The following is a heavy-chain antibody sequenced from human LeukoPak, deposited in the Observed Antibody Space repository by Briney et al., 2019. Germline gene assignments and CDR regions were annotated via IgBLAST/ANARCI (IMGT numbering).Heavy chain of an antibody. Sequence: PSGTLSLTCTVSGGSISSYYWSWIRQPPGKGLEWIGYIYYSGSTNYNPSLKSRVTISVDTSKNQFSLKLSSVTAADTAVYYCARRGAVAGNFGYWGQGTLVSVSS. CDR2: IYYSGST. D-gene: IGHD6-19*01. CDR1: GGSISSYY. J-gene: IGHJ4*02. V-gene: IGHV4-59*08. CDR3: ARRGAVAGNFGY.